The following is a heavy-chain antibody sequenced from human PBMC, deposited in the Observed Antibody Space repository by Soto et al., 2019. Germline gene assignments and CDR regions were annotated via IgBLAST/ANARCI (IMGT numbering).Heavy chain of an antibody. J-gene: IGHJ6*02. CDR2: IYYSGST. V-gene: IGHV4-39*01. CDR3: ARHGMASSGGMEV. Sequence: QLQLQESGPGLVKPSETLSLTCTVSCCSISSSSYYWVWIRQPPVKGLEWIGSIYYSGSTYYNPSLKSRVTISVDTSKNQFSLKLSSVTAADTAVYYCARHGMASSGGMEVWGQGTTVTVSS. D-gene: IGHD3-22*01. CDR1: CCSISSSSYY.